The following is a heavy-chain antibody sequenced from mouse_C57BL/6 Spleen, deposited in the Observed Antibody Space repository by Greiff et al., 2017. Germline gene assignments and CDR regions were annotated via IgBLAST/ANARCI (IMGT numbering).Heavy chain of an antibody. CDR1: GYTFTSYW. CDR3: ARKGGYGSSLGCAY. J-gene: IGHJ3*01. Sequence: QVQLQPPGAELVMPGASVKLSCKASGYTFTSYWMHWVKQRPGQGLEWIGEIDPSDSYTNYNQKFKGKSTLTVDKSSSTAYMQLSSLTSEDSAVYYCARKGGYGSSLGCAYWGQGTLVTVAA. CDR2: IDPSDSYT. D-gene: IGHD1-1*01. V-gene: IGHV1-69*01.